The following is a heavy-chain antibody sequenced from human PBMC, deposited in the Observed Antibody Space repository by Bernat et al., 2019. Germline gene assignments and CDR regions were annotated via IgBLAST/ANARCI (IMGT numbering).Heavy chain of an antibody. CDR3: TTGATH. CDR2: IKSKIDGGTI. Sequence: VQLVESGGGVVQPGRSLRLSCAASGFTFSSYGMHWVRQAPGKGLEWVARIKSKIDGGTIDYAAPVKGRFTISRDDLRSTLYLQMNSLKTEDTAMYYCTTGATHWGQGTLVTVSS. J-gene: IGHJ4*02. D-gene: IGHD1-26*01. CDR1: GFTFSSYG. V-gene: IGHV3-15*01.